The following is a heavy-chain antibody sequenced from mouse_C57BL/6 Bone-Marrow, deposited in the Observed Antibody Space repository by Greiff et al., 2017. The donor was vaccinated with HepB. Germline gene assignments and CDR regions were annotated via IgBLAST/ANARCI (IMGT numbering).Heavy chain of an antibody. D-gene: IGHD2-4*01. J-gene: IGHJ3*01. Sequence: VQLQQSGAELVRPGASVKLSCTASGFNIKDDYMHWVKQRPEQGLEWIGWIDPENGDTEYASKFQGKATITADTSSNTAYLQLSSLTSEYTAVYYCTTIYYDYDVGVLFAYWGQGTLVTVSA. CDR3: TTIYYDYDVGVLFAY. CDR1: GFNIKDDY. CDR2: IDPENGDT. V-gene: IGHV14-4*01.